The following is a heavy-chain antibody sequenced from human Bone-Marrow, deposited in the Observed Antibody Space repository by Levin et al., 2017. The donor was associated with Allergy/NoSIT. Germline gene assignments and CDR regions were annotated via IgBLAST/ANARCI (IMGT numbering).Heavy chain of an antibody. Sequence: SQTLSLTCAVSGDSVSTSSATWNWIRQSPSRGLEWLGRAYYKSEWNIDYAMSVKGRITITPDTSKNQFSLHLNSVTPEDTGVYYCARERGEDSTTWYETFDYWGQGTQVTVSS. V-gene: IGHV6-1*01. CDR3: ARERGEDSTTWYETFDY. CDR1: GDSVSTSSAT. J-gene: IGHJ4*02. CDR2: AYYKSEWNI. D-gene: IGHD3-16*01.